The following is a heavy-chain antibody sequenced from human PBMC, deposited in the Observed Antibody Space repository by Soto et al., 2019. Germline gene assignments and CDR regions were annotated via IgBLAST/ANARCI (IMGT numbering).Heavy chain of an antibody. CDR2: ISGSGGST. Sequence: GGSLRLSCAASGFTFSSYAMSWVRQAPGKGLEWVSAISGSGGSTYYADSVKGRFTISRDNSKNTLYLQMNSLRAEDTAVYYCAKASLEGSYYDFWSGYFVYWGQGTLVTVSS. J-gene: IGHJ4*02. CDR3: AKASLEGSYYDFWSGYFVY. CDR1: GFTFSSYA. V-gene: IGHV3-23*01. D-gene: IGHD3-3*01.